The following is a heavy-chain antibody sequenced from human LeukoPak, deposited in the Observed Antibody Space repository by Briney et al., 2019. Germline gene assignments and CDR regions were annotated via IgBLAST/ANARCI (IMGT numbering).Heavy chain of an antibody. Sequence: PSETLSLTCTVSGGSISSYYWSWIRQPAGKGLEWIGRIYTSGSTNYNPSLKSRVTMSVDTSKNQFSLKLSSVTAADTAVYYCARDQSIAARPGWFDPWGQGTLVTVSS. J-gene: IGHJ5*02. CDR3: ARDQSIAARPGWFDP. CDR1: GGSISSYY. CDR2: IYTSGST. V-gene: IGHV4-4*07. D-gene: IGHD6-6*01.